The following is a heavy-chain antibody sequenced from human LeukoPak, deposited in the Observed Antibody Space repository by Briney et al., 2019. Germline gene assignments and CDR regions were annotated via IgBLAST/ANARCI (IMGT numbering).Heavy chain of an antibody. Sequence: SETLSLTCAVYGVSFSGYYWRWIRQPPGKGLEWIGELNHSGSTHYNPSLKSRVTISVDTSKTQFPLKLSSVTAADAAVYECARVRVGYYYYGMDVWGQGTTVTVSS. CDR1: GVSFSGYY. CDR2: LNHSGST. CDR3: ARVRVGYYYYGMDV. J-gene: IGHJ6*02. V-gene: IGHV4-34*01.